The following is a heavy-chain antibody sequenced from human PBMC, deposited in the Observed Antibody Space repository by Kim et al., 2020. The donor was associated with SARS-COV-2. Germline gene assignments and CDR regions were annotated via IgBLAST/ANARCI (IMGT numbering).Heavy chain of an antibody. CDR2: IKHDGNEK. D-gene: IGHD3-16*01. J-gene: IGHJ4*02. V-gene: IGHV3-7*03. Sequence: GGSLRLSCAASGFTFSRDWMSWVRQAPGKGLEWVANIKHDGNEKHYVDSVKGRFTISRDNAKNLLFLPMDSLRVEDTAVYYCAREWGYWGQGTLVTVSS. CDR1: GFTFSRDW. CDR3: AREWGY.